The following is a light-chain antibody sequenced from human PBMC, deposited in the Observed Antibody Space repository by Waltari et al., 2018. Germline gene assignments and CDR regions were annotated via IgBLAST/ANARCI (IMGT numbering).Light chain of an antibody. J-gene: IGLJ3*02. CDR3: SSYTSSSTWV. V-gene: IGLV2-14*03. Sequence: QSALTQPASVSGSPGQSITISCTGTSSDAGGYTYVPWYQQHPGKAPKLMIYDVTTRPSGVSNRFSGSKSVNTASLTISGLQAEDEADYYCSSYTSSSTWVFGGGTKLTVL. CDR1: SSDAGGYTY. CDR2: DVT.